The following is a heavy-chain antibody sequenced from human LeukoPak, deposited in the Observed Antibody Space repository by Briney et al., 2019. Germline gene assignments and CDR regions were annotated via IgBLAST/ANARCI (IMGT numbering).Heavy chain of an antibody. V-gene: IGHV3-21*01. CDR3: AREPMTGIDY. J-gene: IGHJ4*02. CDR1: GLTFSSYS. Sequence: PGGSLRLSCAASGLTFSSYSMNWVRQAPGKGLEWVSSISSSSSYIYYADSVKGRFTISRDNAKNSLYLQMNSLRAEDTAVYYCAREPMTGIDYWGQGTLVTVSS. CDR2: ISSSSSYI. D-gene: IGHD1-1*01.